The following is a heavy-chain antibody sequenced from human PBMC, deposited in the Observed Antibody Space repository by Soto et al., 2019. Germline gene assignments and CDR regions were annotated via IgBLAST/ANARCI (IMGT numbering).Heavy chain of an antibody. V-gene: IGHV1-58*01. CDR1: GFTFTSSA. D-gene: IGHD2-2*01. CDR2: IVVGSGNT. Sequence: GASVKVSCKASGFTFTSSAVQWVRQARGQRLEWIGWIVVGSGNTNYAQKFQERVTITRDMSTSTAYMELSSLRSEDTAVYYCAASQYCSSTSCTTPRGLEPWGQGTLVTVSS. CDR3: AASQYCSSTSCTTPRGLEP. J-gene: IGHJ5*02.